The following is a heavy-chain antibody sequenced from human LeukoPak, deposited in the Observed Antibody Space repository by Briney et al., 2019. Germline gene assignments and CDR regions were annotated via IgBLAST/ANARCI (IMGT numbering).Heavy chain of an antibody. CDR3: AKEDYDSSGTYYFDY. Sequence: GGSLRLSCAASGFTFSSYTINWVRQAPGKGLEWVSSISSSSTYIYYADSVKGRFTISRDSSKNTLYLQMTNLRGEDTAVYYCAKEDYDSSGTYYFDYWGQGTLVTVSS. J-gene: IGHJ4*02. D-gene: IGHD3-22*01. CDR2: ISSSSTYI. V-gene: IGHV3-21*01. CDR1: GFTFSSYT.